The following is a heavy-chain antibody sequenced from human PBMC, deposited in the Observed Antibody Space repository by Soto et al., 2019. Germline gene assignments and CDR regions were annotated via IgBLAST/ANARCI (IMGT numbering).Heavy chain of an antibody. V-gene: IGHV3-30-3*01. CDR2: IAYDGTIK. D-gene: IGHD1-26*01. Sequence: QGQLVESGGDVVQPGRSLTLSCAASGFTFSANAMHWVRQAPGKGLEWVAVIAYDGTIKIYRDSVKGRFTFSRDDSKSTLYLQMNSLRPEDTAVYYCARDKIKGAPDYLDSWGQGTLVTVSS. J-gene: IGHJ4*02. CDR3: ARDKIKGAPDYLDS. CDR1: GFTFSANA.